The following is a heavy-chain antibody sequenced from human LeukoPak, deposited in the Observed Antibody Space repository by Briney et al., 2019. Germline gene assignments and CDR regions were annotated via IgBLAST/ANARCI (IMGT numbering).Heavy chain of an antibody. CDR3: ARAEDSSGWSYDAFDI. Sequence: ASVKVSCKASGYTFTGYYMHWVRQAPGQGLEWMGWINPNSGGTNYAQKFQGRVTMTRDTSISTAYMELSRLRSDDTAVYYCARAEDSSGWSYDAFDIWGQGTMVTVSS. CDR2: INPNSGGT. CDR1: GYTFTGYY. J-gene: IGHJ3*02. V-gene: IGHV1-2*02. D-gene: IGHD6-19*01.